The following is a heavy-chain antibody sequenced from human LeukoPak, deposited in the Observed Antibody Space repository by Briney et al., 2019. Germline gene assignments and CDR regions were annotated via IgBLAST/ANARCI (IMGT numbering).Heavy chain of an antibody. Sequence: KPSETLSLTCTVSGGSISSYYWSWIRQPAGEGLEWIGRIYTSGSTNYNPSPKSRVTMSVDTSKNQFSPKLSSVTAADTAVYYCARDLGGYSRNFDYWGQGTLVTVSS. J-gene: IGHJ4*02. CDR3: ARDLGGYSRNFDY. D-gene: IGHD6-13*01. CDR1: GGSISSYY. V-gene: IGHV4-4*07. CDR2: IYTSGST.